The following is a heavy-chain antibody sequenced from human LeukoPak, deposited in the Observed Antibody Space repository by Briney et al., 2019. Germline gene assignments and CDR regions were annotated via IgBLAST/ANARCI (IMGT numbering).Heavy chain of an antibody. CDR1: GFTFSSYG. CDR2: ISYDGSNK. J-gene: IGHJ4*02. Sequence: PGGSLRLSCAASGFTFSSYGMHWVRQAPGKGLEWVAVISYDGSNKYYADSVEGRFTISRDNSKNTLYLQMNSLRAEDTAVYYCARAAVYGPFDYWGQGTLVTVSS. V-gene: IGHV3-30*03. CDR3: ARAAVYGPFDY. D-gene: IGHD2-8*01.